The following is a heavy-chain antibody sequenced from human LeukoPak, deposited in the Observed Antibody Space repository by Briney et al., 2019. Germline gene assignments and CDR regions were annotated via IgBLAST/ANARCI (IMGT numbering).Heavy chain of an antibody. CDR2: IYYSGST. CDR3: ARNGNYCIDV. D-gene: IGHD2-8*01. V-gene: IGHV4-39*07. J-gene: IGHJ6*03. CDR1: GGSISSSSYY. Sequence: SSETLSLTCTVSGGSISSSSYYWGWIRQPPGKGLEWIGSIYYSGSTYYNPSLKSRVTISVDTSKNQFSLKLSSVTAADTAVYYCARNGNYCIDVWGKGTTVTVSS.